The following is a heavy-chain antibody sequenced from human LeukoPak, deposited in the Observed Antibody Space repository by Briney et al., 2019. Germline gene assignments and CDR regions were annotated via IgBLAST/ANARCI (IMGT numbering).Heavy chain of an antibody. D-gene: IGHD6-13*01. CDR2: ISGSGGST. V-gene: IGHV3-23*01. Sequence: GRSLRLSCAASGFTFDDYAMHWVRQAPGKGLEWVSAISGSGGSTYYADSVKGRFTISRDNSKNTLYLQMNSLRAEDTAVYYCAKGLSSAAAGIDYWGQGTLVTVSS. CDR1: GFTFDDYA. J-gene: IGHJ4*02. CDR3: AKGLSSAAAGIDY.